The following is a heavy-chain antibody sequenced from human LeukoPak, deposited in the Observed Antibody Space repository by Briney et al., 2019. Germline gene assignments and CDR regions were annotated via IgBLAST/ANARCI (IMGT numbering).Heavy chain of an antibody. CDR2: IKQDGSEK. Sequence: GGSLRLSCAGSGFTFSSYWMSWVRQAPGKGLEWVANIKQDGSEKHYVDSVKGRFTISRDNSKNTLYLQMNSLNAEDTAVYYCAKDEVVPGYYYTDVWGRGTTVTISS. J-gene: IGHJ6*03. D-gene: IGHD2-2*01. CDR1: GFTFSSYW. V-gene: IGHV3-7*01. CDR3: AKDEVVPGYYYTDV.